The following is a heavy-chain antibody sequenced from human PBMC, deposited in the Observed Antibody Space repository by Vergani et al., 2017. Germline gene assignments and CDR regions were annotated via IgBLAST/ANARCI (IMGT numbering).Heavy chain of an antibody. D-gene: IGHD3-22*01. Sequence: QVQLVQSGAEVKKPGSSVKVSCKASGGTFSSYAISWVRQAPGQGLEWMGGIIPIFGTANYAQKIQGRVTITADESTSTAYMELSSLRSEATAVYYCAGDSPITMSPPLIDYWGQGTLVTVSS. CDR2: IIPIFGTA. J-gene: IGHJ4*02. V-gene: IGHV1-69*01. CDR3: AGDSPITMSPPLIDY. CDR1: GGTFSSYA.